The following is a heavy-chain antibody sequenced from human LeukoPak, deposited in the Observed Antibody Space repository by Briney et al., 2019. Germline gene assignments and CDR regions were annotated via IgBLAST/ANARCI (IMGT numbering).Heavy chain of an antibody. CDR2: IKSKADGATT. D-gene: IGHD4-17*01. Sequence: GESLRLSCAASGFTVKNAWMSWIRQATWKELESFHRIKSKADGATTDYAAPVTDRFSISRDDSKNPLYLQMNSLKTEDTAVYYCTTILSDYGAYFDYWGQGTLVTVSS. CDR3: TTILSDYGAYFDY. V-gene: IGHV3-15*01. J-gene: IGHJ4*02. CDR1: GFTVKNAW.